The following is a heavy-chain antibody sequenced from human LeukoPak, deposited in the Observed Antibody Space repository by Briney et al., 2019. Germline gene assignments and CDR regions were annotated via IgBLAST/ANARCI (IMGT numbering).Heavy chain of an antibody. CDR1: GGSFSGYY. V-gene: IGHV4-34*01. Sequence: PSETLSLTCAVYGGSFSGYYWSWIRQPPGKGLEWIGEINHSGSTNYNPSLKSRVTISVDTSKNQFSLKLSSVTAADTAVYFCARHQRGHSDAFDIWGQGTVVTVSS. D-gene: IGHD4-23*01. CDR3: ARHQRGHSDAFDI. CDR2: INHSGST. J-gene: IGHJ3*02.